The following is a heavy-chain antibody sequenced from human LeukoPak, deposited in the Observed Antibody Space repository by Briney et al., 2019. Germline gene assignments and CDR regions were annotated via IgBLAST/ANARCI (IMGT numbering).Heavy chain of an antibody. CDR2: IYSGGST. D-gene: IGHD3-10*01. CDR3: AKRYYGSGSGFGSYYFDY. Sequence: GGSLRLSCAASGFTVSSNYMSWVRQAPGKGLEWVSVIYSGGSTYYADSVKGRFTISRDNSKNTLYLQMNSLRAEDTAVYYCAKRYYGSGSGFGSYYFDYWGQGTLVTVSS. J-gene: IGHJ4*02. CDR1: GFTVSSNY. V-gene: IGHV3-53*01.